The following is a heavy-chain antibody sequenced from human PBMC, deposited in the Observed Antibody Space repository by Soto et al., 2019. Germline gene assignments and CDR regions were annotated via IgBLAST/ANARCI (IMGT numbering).Heavy chain of an antibody. V-gene: IGHV4-34*01. CDR2: INHSGST. J-gene: IGHJ4*02. D-gene: IGHD4-17*01. CDR3: ARVVWDYGDYLAPFDY. CDR1: GGSFSGYY. Sequence: QVQLQQWGAGLLKPSETLSLTCAVYGGSFSGYYWSWIRQPPGKGLEWIGEINHSGSTNYNPSLKSRVTISVDPSKNQFSLKLSSVTAADTAGDYCARVVWDYGDYLAPFDYWGQGTLVTVSS.